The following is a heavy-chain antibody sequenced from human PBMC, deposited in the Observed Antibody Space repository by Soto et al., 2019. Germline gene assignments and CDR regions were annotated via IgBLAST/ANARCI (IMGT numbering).Heavy chain of an antibody. J-gene: IGHJ6*02. CDR3: ARVSYHYVWGSSTGMDV. CDR2: ISYNGNT. D-gene: IGHD3-16*01. V-gene: IGHV4-59*01. CDR1: GGSISSND. Sequence: QVQLQESGPGLVKPAETLSLTCSVSGGSISSNDWSWIRQPPGKGLEYIGYISYNGNTNYKPSLNSRVTISVDTSKNQFSLKMSSVTAADTAVYYCARVSYHYVWGSSTGMDVWGQGTTVTVSS.